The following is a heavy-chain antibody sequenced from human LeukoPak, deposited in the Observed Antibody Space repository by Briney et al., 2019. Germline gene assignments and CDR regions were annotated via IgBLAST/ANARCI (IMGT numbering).Heavy chain of an antibody. CDR3: AGGTIAAAGTH. V-gene: IGHV4-59*01. Sequence: PSETLSLTCTVSGGSISSYYWSWIRQPPGKGLEWIGYIYYSGSTNYNPSLKSRVTISVDTSKNQFSLKLSSVTAADTDVYYCAGGTIAAAGTHWGQGTLVTVSS. J-gene: IGHJ4*02. D-gene: IGHD6-13*01. CDR1: GGSISSYY. CDR2: IYYSGST.